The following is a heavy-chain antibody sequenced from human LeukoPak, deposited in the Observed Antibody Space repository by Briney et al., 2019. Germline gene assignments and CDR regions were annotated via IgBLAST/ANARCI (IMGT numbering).Heavy chain of an antibody. CDR2: ISAYNGNT. Sequence: ASVNVSCKASGYTFTSYGISWVRQTPGQGLQRMGWISAYNGNTNYAQKLQGRVTMTTDTSTSTAYMELRSLRSDDTAVYYCARAVGATLYNWFDPWGQGTLVTVSS. CDR3: ARAVGATLYNWFDP. V-gene: IGHV1-18*01. J-gene: IGHJ5*02. D-gene: IGHD1-26*01. CDR1: GYTFTSYG.